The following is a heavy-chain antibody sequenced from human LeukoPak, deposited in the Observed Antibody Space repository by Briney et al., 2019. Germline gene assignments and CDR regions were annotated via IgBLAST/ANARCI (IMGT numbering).Heavy chain of an antibody. V-gene: IGHV3-30*02. D-gene: IGHD5-18*01. CDR2: IRDDGSNK. J-gene: IGHJ4*02. CDR1: GFTFSSYG. Sequence: GGSLRLSCAASGFTFSSYGMHWVRQAPGKGLEWVAFIRDDGSNKYYADSVKGRFTISRDNSKNTLYLQMNSLRAEDTAVYYCAKESSYGPFDYWGQGTLVTVSS. CDR3: AKESSYGPFDY.